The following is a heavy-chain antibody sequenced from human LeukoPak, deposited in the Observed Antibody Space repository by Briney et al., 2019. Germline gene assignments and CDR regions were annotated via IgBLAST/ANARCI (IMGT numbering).Heavy chain of an antibody. CDR2: ISASGGST. D-gene: IGHD3-10*01. J-gene: IGHJ4*02. CDR3: AKIGSDYYYGLGEVYY. V-gene: IGHV3-23*01. Sequence: GGSLRLSCAASTFSLSSYAMSWVRQAPGKGLEWVSTISASGGSTYYADSVKGRFTISRDNSKNTLHLQMNSLRAEDAAVYYCAKIGSDYYYGLGEVYYWGQGTPVTVSS. CDR1: TFSLSSYA.